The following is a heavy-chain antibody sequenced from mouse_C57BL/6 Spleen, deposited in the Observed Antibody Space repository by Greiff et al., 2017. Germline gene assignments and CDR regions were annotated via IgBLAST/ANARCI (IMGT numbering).Heavy chain of an antibody. V-gene: IGHV1-52*01. D-gene: IGHD1-1*01. CDR2: IDPSDSET. CDR1: GYTFTSYW. Sequence: VQLQQPGAELVRPGSSVKLSCKASGYTFTSYWMHWVKQSPIQGLEWIGNIDPSDSETHYNQKFKDKATLTVDKSSSTSYMQLSILTSEDSAVYYCARGTTPFDYWGQGTTLTVSS. J-gene: IGHJ2*01. CDR3: ARGTTPFDY.